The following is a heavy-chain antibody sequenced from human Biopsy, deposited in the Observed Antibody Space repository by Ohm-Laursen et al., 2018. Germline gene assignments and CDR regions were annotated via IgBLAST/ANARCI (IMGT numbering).Heavy chain of an antibody. D-gene: IGHD3-16*01. J-gene: IGHJ6*02. CDR2: INHRGSN. CDR1: GGSFSGYY. Sequence: GTLSLTCAVYGGSFSGYYWSWIRQPPGQGLEWIGEINHRGSNNYNPSLKSRVTISVDTSKNQFSLKLRSVTAADTAVYYCARAVDYYDPYYYYGLDVWGQGTLVTVSS. V-gene: IGHV4-34*01. CDR3: ARAVDYYDPYYYYGLDV.